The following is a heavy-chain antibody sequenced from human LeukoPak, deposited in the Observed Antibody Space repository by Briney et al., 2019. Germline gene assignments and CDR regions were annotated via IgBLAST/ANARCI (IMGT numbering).Heavy chain of an antibody. J-gene: IGHJ4*02. Sequence: GRSLRLSCAASGFTFSSYGMHWVRQALGKGLEWVAVISYDGSNKYYADSVKGRFTISRDNSKNTLYLQMNSLRAEDTAVYYCAKGYGDYGLYFDYWGQGTLVTVSS. V-gene: IGHV3-30*18. D-gene: IGHD4-17*01. CDR1: GFTFSSYG. CDR2: ISYDGSNK. CDR3: AKGYGDYGLYFDY.